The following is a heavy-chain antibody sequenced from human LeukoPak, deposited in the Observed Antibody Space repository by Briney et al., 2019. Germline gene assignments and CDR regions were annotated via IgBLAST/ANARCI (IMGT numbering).Heavy chain of an antibody. D-gene: IGHD1-26*01. V-gene: IGHV3-23*01. CDR2: ISAGSAST. Sequence: GGSLRLSCAASGFTVSSNYMSWVRQAPGKGLEWVSVISAGSASTNYADSVKGRFTISRDNSKNTLYLLMNSLRADDTAIYYCAKDAYSGSPYYFDYWGQGALVTVSS. J-gene: IGHJ4*02. CDR1: GFTVSSNY. CDR3: AKDAYSGSPYYFDY.